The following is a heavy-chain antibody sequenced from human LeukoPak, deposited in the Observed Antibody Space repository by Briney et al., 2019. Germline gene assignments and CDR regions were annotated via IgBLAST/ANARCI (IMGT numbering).Heavy chain of an antibody. D-gene: IGHD5-18*01. Sequence: GGSLRLSCAASGFTFSSYAMSWVRQAPGKGLEWVSAISGSGGSTYYADFVKGRFTISRDNSKNTLYLQMNSLRAEDTAVYYCAKDPTKTAMVARYFDYWGQGTLVTVSS. V-gene: IGHV3-23*01. J-gene: IGHJ4*02. CDR1: GFTFSSYA. CDR2: ISGSGGST. CDR3: AKDPTKTAMVARYFDY.